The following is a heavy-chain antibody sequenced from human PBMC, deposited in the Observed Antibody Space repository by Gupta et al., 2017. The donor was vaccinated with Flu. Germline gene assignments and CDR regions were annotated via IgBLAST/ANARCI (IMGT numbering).Heavy chain of an antibody. CDR3: ARASTLIVDPPDRAYQI. J-gene: IGHJ3*01. Sequence: VQLQEAGPGPAKPSETLSLTFTVSGGSIINSYWSWIRPTPGKGLEWIGYIHYGGRPEYNPSLKSRITLAADTAKNQFTLNLRSVTAADTAVYYCARASTLIVDPPDRAYQIWGRGTMATAS. D-gene: IGHD3-16*01. CDR1: GGSIINSY. V-gene: IGHV4-59*08. CDR2: IHYGGRP.